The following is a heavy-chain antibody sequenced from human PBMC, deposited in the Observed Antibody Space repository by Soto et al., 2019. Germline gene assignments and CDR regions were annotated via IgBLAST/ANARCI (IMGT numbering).Heavy chain of an antibody. Sequence: PGGSLRLCCGAAGGTFSSYARHRVRQAPGKGLEWVAVISYDGSNKYYADSVKGRFTISRDNSKNTLYLQMNSLRAEDTAVYYCARDQGSYYAEFDYWGQGTLVTVSS. CDR3: ARDQGSYYAEFDY. J-gene: IGHJ4*02. CDR2: ISYDGSNK. CDR1: GGTFSSYA. V-gene: IGHV3-30-3*01. D-gene: IGHD1-26*01.